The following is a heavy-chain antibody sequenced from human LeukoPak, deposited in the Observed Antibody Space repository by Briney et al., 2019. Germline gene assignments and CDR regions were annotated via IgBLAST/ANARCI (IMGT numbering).Heavy chain of an antibody. Sequence: ASVKVSCKASGYTFTSYGISWVRQAPGQGLEWMGWISAYNGNTNYAQKLQGRVTMTTDTSTSTAYMELRSLRSDDTAVYYCARDPDINYYDSSGTFDPWGQGTLVTVSS. CDR2: ISAYNGNT. D-gene: IGHD3-22*01. V-gene: IGHV1-18*01. J-gene: IGHJ5*02. CDR1: GYTFTSYG. CDR3: ARDPDINYYDSSGTFDP.